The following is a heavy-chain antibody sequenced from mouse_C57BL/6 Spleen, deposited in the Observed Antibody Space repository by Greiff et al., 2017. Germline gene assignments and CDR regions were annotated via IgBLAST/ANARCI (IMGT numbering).Heavy chain of an antibody. V-gene: IGHV1-64*01. D-gene: IGHD1-1*01. J-gene: IGHJ3*01. CDR2: IHPNSGST. CDR3: ARTALDYYGSSPFAY. Sequence: VQLQQPGAELVKPGASVKLSCKASGYTFTSYWMHWVKQRPGQGLEWIGMIHPNSGSTNYNEKFKSKATLTVDKTSSTAYMQLSSLTSEDSAVYYCARTALDYYGSSPFAYWGQGTLVTVSA. CDR1: GYTFTSYW.